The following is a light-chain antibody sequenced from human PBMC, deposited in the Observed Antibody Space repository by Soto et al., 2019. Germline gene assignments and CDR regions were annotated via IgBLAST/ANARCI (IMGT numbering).Light chain of an antibody. V-gene: IGKV3-11*01. CDR2: DVS. Sequence: ENVLTQSPATLSLSPGEGATLSCRASESVGSDLAWYQQKPGQPPRLLIYDVSGRATGVPARFSGSASGTDFTLTISSLEPEDFAVYSCQQRDSWPLTFGGGTKVEIK. J-gene: IGKJ4*01. CDR1: ESVGSD. CDR3: QQRDSWPLT.